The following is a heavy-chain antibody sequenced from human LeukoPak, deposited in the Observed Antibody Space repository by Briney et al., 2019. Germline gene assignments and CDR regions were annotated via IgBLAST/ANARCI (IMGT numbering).Heavy chain of an antibody. J-gene: IGHJ6*02. CDR2: IGRDNKP. Sequence: PGGPLRLSCEAAGFTFSAYAMTWVRQAPGKGLEWVSSIGRDNKPHYSESVKRRFAISRDNSKSILFLQLNSLRCEATPLYYFAGDLHYYVAMDVWGQGTTVTVSS. CDR1: GFTFSAYA. D-gene: IGHD3-10*02. CDR3: AGDLHYYVAMDV. V-gene: IGHV3-23*05.